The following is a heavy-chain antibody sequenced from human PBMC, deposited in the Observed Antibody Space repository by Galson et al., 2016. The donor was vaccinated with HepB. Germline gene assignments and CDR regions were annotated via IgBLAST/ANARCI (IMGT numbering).Heavy chain of an antibody. CDR3: AKEMVRGVFTINWFGT. CDR1: GFAFSGSA. V-gene: IGHV3-30-3*01. D-gene: IGHD3-10*01. CDR2: ISYHGSDK. J-gene: IGHJ5*02. Sequence: SLRLSCAASGFAFSGSAMHWVRQAPGKGLEWVAAISYHGSDKYYADSVRGRFTISRDNSKNTLYLQMNSLRAEDTAVYFCAKEMVRGVFTINWFGTWGQGTQVSVSS.